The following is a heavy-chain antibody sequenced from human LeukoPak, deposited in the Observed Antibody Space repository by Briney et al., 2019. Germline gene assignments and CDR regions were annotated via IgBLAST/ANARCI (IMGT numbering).Heavy chain of an antibody. CDR3: ATSMAQDVDAFHI. J-gene: IGHJ3*02. Sequence: KPGGSLRLSCAASRFTFSTHSMNWVRQAPGKGLEWVSSISSRSTYIYYADSVKGRFTISRDNAKNSLYLQMNNLRAEDTAMFYCATSMAQDVDAFHIWGQGTMVTVSS. CDR1: RFTFSTHS. D-gene: IGHD2-21*01. CDR2: ISSRSTYI. V-gene: IGHV3-21*01.